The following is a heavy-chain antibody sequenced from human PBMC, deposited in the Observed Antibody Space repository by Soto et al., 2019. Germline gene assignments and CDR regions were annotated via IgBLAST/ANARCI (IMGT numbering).Heavy chain of an antibody. Sequence: QVHLQQWGAGLLKPSETLSLTCGVYDGSFSDYYWSWIRQPPGKGLGWIGEFKHSGGTNYSPSLKSRVTILGDTSNNQFSLKLTSVTAADTAMYYCARQVVGLAVTQDWGQGTLVTVSS. CDR2: FKHSGGT. J-gene: IGHJ4*02. CDR1: DGSFSDYY. CDR3: ARQVVGLAVTQD. V-gene: IGHV4-34*01. D-gene: IGHD6-19*01.